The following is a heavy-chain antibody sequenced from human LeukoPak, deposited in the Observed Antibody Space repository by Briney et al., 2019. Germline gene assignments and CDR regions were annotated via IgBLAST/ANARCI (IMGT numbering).Heavy chain of an antibody. D-gene: IGHD3-10*01. J-gene: IGHJ4*02. CDR2: INHSGST. V-gene: IGHV4-34*01. Sequence: PSETLSLTCAVYGGSFSGYYWSWIRQPPGKGLEWIGEINHSGSTNYNPSLKSRVTISVDTSKNQFSLKLSSVTAADTAVYYCARRAWYYGSGRGPDYWGQGTLVTVSS. CDR1: GGSFSGYY. CDR3: ARRAWYYGSGRGPDY.